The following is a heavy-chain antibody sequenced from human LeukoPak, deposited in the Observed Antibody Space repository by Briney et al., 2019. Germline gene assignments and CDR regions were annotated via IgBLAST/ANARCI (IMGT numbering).Heavy chain of an antibody. CDR3: ARDGYFDL. J-gene: IGHJ2*01. V-gene: IGHV1-18*01. CDR2: ISDHKGNT. Sequence: SVKVSCKASGYTFTTHGIAWVRQAPGQGLEWMGWISDHKGNTNYAQSLQGRVTMTTDTSTNTAYMELRSLRSDDTAVYYCARDGYFDLWGRGTLATVSS. CDR1: GYTFTTHG.